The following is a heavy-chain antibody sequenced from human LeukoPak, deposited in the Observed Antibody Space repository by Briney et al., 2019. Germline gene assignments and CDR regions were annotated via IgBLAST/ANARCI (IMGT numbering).Heavy chain of an antibody. D-gene: IGHD6-13*01. V-gene: IGHV4-34*01. CDR2: INHSGST. CDR1: GGSFSGYY. Sequence: SETLSLTCAVYGGSFSGYYWSWIRQPPGKGLEWIGEINHSGSTNYNPSLKSRVTISVDTSKNQFSLKLSSVTAADTAVYYCARQCRYSSSWYGYYYYYMDVWGKGTTVTISS. CDR3: ARQCRYSSSWYGYYYYYMDV. J-gene: IGHJ6*03.